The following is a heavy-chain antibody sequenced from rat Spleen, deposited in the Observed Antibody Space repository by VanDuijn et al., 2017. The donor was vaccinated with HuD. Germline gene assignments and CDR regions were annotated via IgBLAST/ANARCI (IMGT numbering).Heavy chain of an antibody. Sequence: QVQLKESGPGPVQPSQTLSLTCTVSGFSLTSNGVSWVRQPPGKGLEWMGRMKYDGDAFYNSGLKSRLSISRDTSKSQVFLKMNSLQTEDTATYYCARDTYYFDYWGQGVMVTVSS. CDR3: ARDTYYFDY. D-gene: IGHD2-1*01. J-gene: IGHJ2*01. V-gene: IGHV2S30*01. CDR2: MKYDGDA. CDR1: GFSLTSNG.